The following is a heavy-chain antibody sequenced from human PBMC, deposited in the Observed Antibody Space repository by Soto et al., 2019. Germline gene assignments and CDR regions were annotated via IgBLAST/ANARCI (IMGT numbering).Heavy chain of an antibody. CDR3: ARVGPTGWFDP. Sequence: QVHLVQSGAEVKKPGASVKVSCKASGYSFTDYYMHWVRQAPGQGLEWMGWINTKTGGTNYAQRVQGRVTMTGDTSINTAYMELSRLRSDDTAVYYCARVGPTGWFDPWGQGTVFTVSS. CDR2: INTKTGGT. CDR1: GYSFTDYY. V-gene: IGHV1-2*02. J-gene: IGHJ5*02.